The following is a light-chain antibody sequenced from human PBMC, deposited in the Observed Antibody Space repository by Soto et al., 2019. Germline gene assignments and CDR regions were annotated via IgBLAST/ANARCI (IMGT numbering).Light chain of an antibody. CDR3: MIWHSSAVV. Sequence: QLVLTQPSSLSASPGASASLTCTLRSGINVATYRIYWYQQKPGSPPQYLLMYKSDSDKQQGSGVPSRFSGSKDASANAGILLISGLQSEDEADYYCMIWHSSAVVFGGGTKVTVL. V-gene: IGLV5-45*03. CDR2: YKSDSDK. J-gene: IGLJ2*01. CDR1: SGINVATYR.